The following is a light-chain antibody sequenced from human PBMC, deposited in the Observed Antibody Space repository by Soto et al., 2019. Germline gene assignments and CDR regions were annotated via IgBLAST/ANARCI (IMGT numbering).Light chain of an antibody. CDR2: DVT. CDR1: SSDVGDYEH. J-gene: IGLJ3*02. CDR3: SLYTSSSTWV. Sequence: QSALTQPPSVSGSPGQSVTISCTVTSSDVGDYEHVSWYQQAPGTAPKLIIFDVTNRPSGVPDRFSGSKSGNTPSLTICGLHAEDEAYYYCSLYTSSSTWVFGGGTKLTVL. V-gene: IGLV2-18*01.